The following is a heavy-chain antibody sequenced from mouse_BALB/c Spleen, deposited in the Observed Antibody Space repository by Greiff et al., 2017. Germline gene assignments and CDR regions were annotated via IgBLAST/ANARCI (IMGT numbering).Heavy chain of an antibody. CDR2: INSNGGST. CDR1: GFTFSSYG. D-gene: IGHD2-2*01. J-gene: IGHJ2*01. Sequence: VQLVESGGGLVKPGGSLKLSCAASGFTFSSYGMSWVRQTPDKRLELVATINSNGGSTYYPDSVKGRFTISRDNAKNTLYLQMSSLKSEDTAMYYCARGFYYGSFDYWGQGTTLTVSS. CDR3: ARGFYYGSFDY. V-gene: IGHV5-6-3*01.